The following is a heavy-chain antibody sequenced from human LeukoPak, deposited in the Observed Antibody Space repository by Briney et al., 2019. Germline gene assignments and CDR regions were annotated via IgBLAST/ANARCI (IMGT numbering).Heavy chain of an antibody. CDR1: GFTFGDYA. CDR2: IKSKAYGGRT. D-gene: IGHD5-18*01. CDR3: TRAVRGYNYGYWWFDP. Sequence: PGGSLRLSCTTSGFTFGDYAMSWVRQAPGKGLEWVGFIKSKAYGGRTEYAASVKGRFILSRDDSKSIVYLQMNSLKTEDTGVYYCTRAVRGYNYGYWWFDPWGQGTLVTVSS. J-gene: IGHJ5*02. V-gene: IGHV3-49*04.